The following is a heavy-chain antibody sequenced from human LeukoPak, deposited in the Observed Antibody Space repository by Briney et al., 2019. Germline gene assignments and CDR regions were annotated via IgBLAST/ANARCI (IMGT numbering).Heavy chain of an antibody. J-gene: IGHJ4*02. D-gene: IGHD3-10*01. CDR1: GFTFSTYP. CDR2: ISYDGSNK. CDR3: ARDRPVPYYYGSGPLGDY. V-gene: IGHV3-30-3*01. Sequence: GGSLRLSCAASGFTFSTYPMNWVRQAPGKGLEWVAVISYDGSNKYYADSVKGRFTISRDNSKNTLYLQMNSLRAEDTAVYYCARDRPVPYYYGSGPLGDYWGQGTLVTVSS.